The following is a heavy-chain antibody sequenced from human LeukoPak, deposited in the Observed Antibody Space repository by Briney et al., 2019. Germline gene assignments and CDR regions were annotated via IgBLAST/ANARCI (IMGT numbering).Heavy chain of an antibody. CDR2: ISSSRSTI. CDR1: GVTFSTYS. D-gene: IGHD5-18*01. J-gene: IGHJ3*02. V-gene: IGHV3-48*01. Sequence: GGSLRLSCAASGVTFSTYSMNWVRQAAGKGEEWVSYISSSRSTIYCAECVKGGFNIYRENEKNYVYLQMNSLRAEDTAVYYCASRPTTMDAFDIWGQGTMVTVSS. CDR3: ASRPTTMDAFDI.